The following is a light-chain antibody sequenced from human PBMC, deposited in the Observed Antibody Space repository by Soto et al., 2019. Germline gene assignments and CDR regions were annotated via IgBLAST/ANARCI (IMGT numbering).Light chain of an antibody. CDR1: QTVANSA. Sequence: EIVLTQSPGTLSLSPGERATLSCRASQTVANSALAWYQQKPGQAPRLLIFGASSRATAIPDRFSGSGSGTDFTLSISGLEPEDFAVYYCQQYGDSRTFGQGTKVEIK. CDR2: GAS. J-gene: IGKJ1*01. CDR3: QQYGDSRT. V-gene: IGKV3-20*01.